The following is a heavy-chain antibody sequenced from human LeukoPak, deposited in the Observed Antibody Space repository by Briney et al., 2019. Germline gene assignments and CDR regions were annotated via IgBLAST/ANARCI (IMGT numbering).Heavy chain of an antibody. V-gene: IGHV3-9*01. CDR1: GFIFNNYA. CDR2: ISWNSGSI. J-gene: IGHJ4*02. CDR3: AKEPYSNAWDYFDY. D-gene: IGHD3-16*01. Sequence: EAGGSLRLSCAGSGFIFNNYAMHWVRQPPGKGLEWVSGISWNSGSIDYADSVKGRFTISRDNAKNSLYLQMNSLRVEDTAVYYCAKEPYSNAWDYFDYWGQGTLVTVSS.